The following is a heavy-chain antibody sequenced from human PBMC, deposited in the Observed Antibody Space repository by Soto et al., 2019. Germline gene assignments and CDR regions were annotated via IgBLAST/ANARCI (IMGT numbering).Heavy chain of an antibody. V-gene: IGHV1-18*01. CDR3: ARDFPHGDLPDNGMDV. CDR1: GYSFTSYG. Sequence: QVQLVQSGAEVKKPGASVKVSCKASGYSFTSYGISWVRQAPGQGLEWMGWISAYNGNTNYAQKLQGRVTMTTDTSTSTAYMELRSLRSDDTAVYYCARDFPHGDLPDNGMDVWGQGTTVTVSS. J-gene: IGHJ6*02. CDR2: ISAYNGNT. D-gene: IGHD4-17*01.